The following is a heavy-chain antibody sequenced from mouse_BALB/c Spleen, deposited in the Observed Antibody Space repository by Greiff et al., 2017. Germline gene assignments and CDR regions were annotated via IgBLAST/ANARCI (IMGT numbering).Heavy chain of an antibody. V-gene: IGHV5-6-3*01. J-gene: IGHJ1*01. D-gene: IGHD2-4*01. CDR2: MNSNGGST. Sequence: EVQGVESGGGLVQPGGSLTLSCAASGFTFSSYGMSWVRQTPVKRLELVATMNSNGGSTYYPDSVKGRFTISSDNAKNTLYLQMSSLKSEDTARYYCAREMITRGGGYVDVWGAGTTGTGSS. CDR3: AREMITRGGGYVDV. CDR1: GFTFSSYG.